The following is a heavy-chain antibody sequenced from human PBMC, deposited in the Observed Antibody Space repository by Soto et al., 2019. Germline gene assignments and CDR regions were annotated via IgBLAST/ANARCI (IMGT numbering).Heavy chain of an antibody. V-gene: IGHV3-7*05. J-gene: IGHJ6*02. CDR2: IKEDGSEE. D-gene: IGHD2-2*01. CDR3: ARDWGAPGRGSAVGYYYHFGMDV. CDR1: GFTFSTYW. Sequence: ESGGGLVQPGGSLRLSCAASGFTFSTYWMNWVRQAPGKGLEWVANIKEDGSEEYYVDSVKGRFTISRDNAKNSLYLDMNSLRGEDTAVYYCARDWGAPGRGSAVGYYYHFGMDVWGQGTTVTVPS.